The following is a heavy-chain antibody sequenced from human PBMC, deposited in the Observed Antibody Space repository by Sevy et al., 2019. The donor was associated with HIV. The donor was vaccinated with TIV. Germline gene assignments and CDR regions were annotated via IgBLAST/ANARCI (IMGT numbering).Heavy chain of an antibody. D-gene: IGHD3-10*01. CDR1: GGSITSLY. V-gene: IGHV4-59*11. CDR2: IYYNGHI. CDR3: ARDRRGVIDV. Sequence: SETLSLTCTVSGGSITSLYWNWIRQPPGKGLEWIANIYYNGHINYNPSLKSRVTLSLDTSKNQFSLKLRSVTAADTAVYYCARDRRGVIDVWGKGTTVTVSS. J-gene: IGHJ6*04.